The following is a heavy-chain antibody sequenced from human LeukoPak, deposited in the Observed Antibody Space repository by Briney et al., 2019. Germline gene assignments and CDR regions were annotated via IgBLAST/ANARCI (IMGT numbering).Heavy chain of an antibody. Sequence: SETLSLTCTVSGGSISSGGYYWSWIRQHPGKGLEWIGYIYYSGSTYYNPSLESRVTISVDTSKNQFSLKLSSVTAADTDVYYCARGIAAAVSLDVWGQGTTVTVSS. V-gene: IGHV4-31*03. CDR3: ARGIAAAVSLDV. D-gene: IGHD6-13*01. CDR2: IYYSGST. CDR1: GGSISSGGYY. J-gene: IGHJ6*02.